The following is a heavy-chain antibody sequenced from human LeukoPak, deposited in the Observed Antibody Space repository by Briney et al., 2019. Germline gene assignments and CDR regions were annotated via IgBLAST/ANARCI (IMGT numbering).Heavy chain of an antibody. J-gene: IGHJ4*02. D-gene: IGHD6-13*01. CDR3: AKGCIAAAACFDY. V-gene: IGHV3-23*01. CDR1: GFTFSSYA. Sequence: PGGSLRLSCAVSGFTFSSYAMSWVRQAPGKGLEWVSAISGSGGSTYYADSVKGRFTISRDNAKNTLYLQMNSLRAEDTAVYYCAKGCIAAAACFDYLGQGTLVTVSS. CDR2: ISGSGGST.